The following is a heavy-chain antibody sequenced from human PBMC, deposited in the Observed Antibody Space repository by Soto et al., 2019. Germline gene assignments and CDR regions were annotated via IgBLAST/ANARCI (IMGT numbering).Heavy chain of an antibody. CDR2: TNTDGSST. J-gene: IGHJ4*02. D-gene: IGHD2-2*01. CDR1: GFTFSTYW. CDR3: ARGTRVIPAESDFDY. V-gene: IGHV3-74*01. Sequence: GGSLRLSCAASGFTFSTYWMHWVRQAPGKGLVWVSRTNTDGSSTTYADSVEGRFTISRDNAKNTLYLQMNSLRAEDTSLYYCARGTRVIPAESDFDYWGQGTLVTVSS.